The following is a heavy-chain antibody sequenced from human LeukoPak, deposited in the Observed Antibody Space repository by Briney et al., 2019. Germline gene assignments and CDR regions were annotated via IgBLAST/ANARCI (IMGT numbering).Heavy chain of an antibody. CDR1: GFTFSSYA. D-gene: IGHD2-2*01. CDR3: AKGGQLLPFDY. J-gene: IGHJ4*02. V-gene: IGHV3-23*01. CDR2: ISGSGAGT. Sequence: PGGPLRLSCAASGFTFSSYAMSWVRQAPGKGLEWVSSISGSGAGTYWADSVKGRFTISRDNSENTLFLQMNSLRAEDTAVYYCAKGGQLLPFDYWGQGTLVTVSS.